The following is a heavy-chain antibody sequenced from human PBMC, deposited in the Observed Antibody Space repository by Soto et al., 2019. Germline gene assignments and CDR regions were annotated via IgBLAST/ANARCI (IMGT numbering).Heavy chain of an antibody. V-gene: IGHV4-38-2*01. CDR1: GYSISSGYY. Sequence: SETLSLTCAVSGYSISSGYYWGWIRQPPGKGLEWIGSIYHSGSTYYNPSLKSRVTISVDTSKNQFSLKLSSVTAADTAVYYCARPTVTGLYYGMDVWGQGTMVTVSS. D-gene: IGHD4-4*01. CDR2: IYHSGST. CDR3: ARPTVTGLYYGMDV. J-gene: IGHJ6*02.